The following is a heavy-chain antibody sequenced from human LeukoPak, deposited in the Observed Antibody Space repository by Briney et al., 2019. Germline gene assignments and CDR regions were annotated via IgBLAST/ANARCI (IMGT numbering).Heavy chain of an antibody. CDR2: IIPIFGTA. D-gene: IGHD3-22*01. CDR1: GGTFSSYA. Sequence: GSSVKVSCKASGGTFSSYAISWVRQAPGQGLEWMGGIIPIFGTANYAQKFQGRVTITADESTSTAYMELSSLRSEDTAVYYCARDRAYSYDISGYDYWGQGTLVTVSS. J-gene: IGHJ4*02. CDR3: ARDRAYSYDISGYDY. V-gene: IGHV1-69*01.